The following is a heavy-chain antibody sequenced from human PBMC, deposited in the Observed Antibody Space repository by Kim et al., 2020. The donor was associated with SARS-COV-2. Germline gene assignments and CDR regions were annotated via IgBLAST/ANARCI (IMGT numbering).Heavy chain of an antibody. V-gene: IGHV3-11*03. CDR1: GFTFSGYY. D-gene: IGHD3-22*01. CDR2: ISSSGDFA. Sequence: GGSLRLSCEASGFTFSGYYMTWIRQGPGKGLEWVSYISSSGDFANYADSVKGRFIISRDNAKNSLYLQMNSLRADDTAIYYCVRFIYYYDSSGFDYWGQGTLVTVSS. CDR3: VRFIYYYDSSGFDY. J-gene: IGHJ4*02.